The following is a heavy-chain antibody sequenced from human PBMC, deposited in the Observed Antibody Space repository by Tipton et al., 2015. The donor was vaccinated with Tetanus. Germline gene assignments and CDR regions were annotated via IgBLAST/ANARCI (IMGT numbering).Heavy chain of an antibody. CDR3: ARTRPYSFSRDGMDV. CDR2: IGSSGAP. J-gene: IGHJ6*02. Sequence: SLRLSCAASGFTLINHDMHWVRQVGGEGLEWVSTIGSSGAPYYSDSVKGRFTISSESASNSLYLQMNSLRAGDTAVYYCARTRPYSFSRDGMDVWGQGTKVTVSS. V-gene: IGHV3-13*05. CDR1: GFTLINHD. D-gene: IGHD5-12*01.